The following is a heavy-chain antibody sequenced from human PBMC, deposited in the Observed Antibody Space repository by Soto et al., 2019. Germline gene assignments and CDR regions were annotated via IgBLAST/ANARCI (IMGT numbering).Heavy chain of an antibody. CDR1: GGSISSGGYY. Sequence: SETLSLTCTVSGGSISSGGYYWSWIRQHPGKGLEWIGYIYYSGSTYYNPSLKSRVTITVDTSKNQFSLKLSSVTAADTAVYYCARGPGWYGDYWGQGTLVTVSS. V-gene: IGHV4-31*03. J-gene: IGHJ4*02. D-gene: IGHD6-19*01. CDR3: ARGPGWYGDY. CDR2: IYYSGST.